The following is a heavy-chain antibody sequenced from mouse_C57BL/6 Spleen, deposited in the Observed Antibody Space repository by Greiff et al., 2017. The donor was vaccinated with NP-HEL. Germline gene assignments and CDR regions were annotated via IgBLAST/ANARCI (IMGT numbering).Heavy chain of an antibody. V-gene: IGHV2-5*01. CDR1: GFSFTSYG. D-gene: IGHD1-1*01. CDR3: AKKGSRPLAMDY. Sequence: VQLQQSGPGLVQPSQRLSITCTVSGFSFTSYGVHWVRQSPGKGLEWLGVIWRGGSTDYNAAFMSRLSITKDNSKSQVFFKMNSLQADDTAIYYCAKKGSRPLAMDYWGQGTSVTVSS. J-gene: IGHJ4*01. CDR2: IWRGGST.